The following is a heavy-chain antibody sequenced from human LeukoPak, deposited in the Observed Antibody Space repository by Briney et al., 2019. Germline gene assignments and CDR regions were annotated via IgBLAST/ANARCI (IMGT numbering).Heavy chain of an antibody. CDR1: GGTFSSYA. CDR3: ARVRAAAGDDAFDI. CDR2: IIPIFGTA. D-gene: IGHD6-13*01. J-gene: IGHJ3*02. V-gene: IGHV1-69*13. Sequence: ASVKVSCKASGGTFSSYAISWVQQAPGQGLEWMGGIIPIFGTANYAQKFQGRVTITADESTSTAYMELSSLRSEDTAVYYCARVRAAAGDDAFDIWGQGTMVTVSS.